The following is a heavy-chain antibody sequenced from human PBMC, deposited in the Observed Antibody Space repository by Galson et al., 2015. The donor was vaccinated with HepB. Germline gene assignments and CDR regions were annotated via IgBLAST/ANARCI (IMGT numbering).Heavy chain of an antibody. Sequence: SVKVSCKASGYTFTRYVISWVRHVPGRGLEWMGWITAYNRNANYAQNLPGRVTMTTDTSRSTAYMELRSRRSDDTAVYYCARGGIATTGGPTFDSWGQGTLVTVSS. D-gene: IGHD1-1*01. V-gene: IGHV1-18*01. CDR3: ARGGIATTGGPTFDS. J-gene: IGHJ4*02. CDR1: GYTFTRYV. CDR2: ITAYNRNA.